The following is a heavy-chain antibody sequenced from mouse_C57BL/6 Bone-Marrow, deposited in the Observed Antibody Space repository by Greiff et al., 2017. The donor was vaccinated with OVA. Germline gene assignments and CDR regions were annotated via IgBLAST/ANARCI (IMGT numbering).Heavy chain of an antibody. D-gene: IGHD2-1*01. CDR3: AREQYSYGNSLSWFAY. CDR2: ILPGSGST. Sequence: QVQLKESGAELMKPGASVKLSCKATGYTFTGYWIEWVKQRPGHGLEWIGEILPGSGSTNYNEKFKGKATFTADTSSNTAYMQLSSLTTEDSAIYYCAREQYSYGNSLSWFAYWGQGTLVTVSA. V-gene: IGHV1-9*01. J-gene: IGHJ3*01. CDR1: GYTFTGYW.